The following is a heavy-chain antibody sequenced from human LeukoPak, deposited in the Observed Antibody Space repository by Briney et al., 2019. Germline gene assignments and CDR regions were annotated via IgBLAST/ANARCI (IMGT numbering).Heavy chain of an antibody. V-gene: IGHV4-34*01. CDR1: GGSFSGYY. Sequence: SETLSLTCAVYGGSFSGYYWSWFGQPPGKGLEWIGEINHSGSTNYNPSLKSRVTISVDTSKNQFSLKLSSVTAADTAVYYCARGPTSRSIIGVYSSGWSLDYWGQGTLVTVSS. CDR3: ARGPTSRSIIGVYSSGWSLDY. CDR2: INHSGST. J-gene: IGHJ4*02. D-gene: IGHD6-19*01.